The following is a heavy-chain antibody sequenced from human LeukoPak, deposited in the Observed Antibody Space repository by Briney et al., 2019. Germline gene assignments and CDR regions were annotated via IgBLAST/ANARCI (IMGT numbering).Heavy chain of an antibody. CDR2: ISAYNGNT. V-gene: IGHV1-18*01. CDR3: ARDRPWDDYVWGSYLNYPFDY. D-gene: IGHD3-16*02. J-gene: IGHJ4*02. CDR1: GYTFTSYG. Sequence: VASVKVSCKASGYTFTSYGISWVRQAPGQGLEWMGWISAYNGNTNYAQKIQGRVTMTTDTSTSTAYMELRSLRSDDTAVYYCARDRPWDDYVWGSYLNYPFDYWGQGTLVTVSS.